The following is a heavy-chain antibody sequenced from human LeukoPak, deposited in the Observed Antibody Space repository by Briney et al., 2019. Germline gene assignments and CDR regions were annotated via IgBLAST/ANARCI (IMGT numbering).Heavy chain of an antibody. Sequence: ASVKVSCKASGYTFTSYYMHWVRQAPGQGLEWMGIINPSGGSTSYAQKFQGRVTMTRDTSTSTVYMELSSLRSEDTAVYYCAKDQDWELRKLNDYNYYYYMDVWGEGTTVTIFS. CDR3: AKDQDWELRKLNDYNYYYYMDV. J-gene: IGHJ6*03. CDR2: INPSGGST. V-gene: IGHV1-46*01. CDR1: GYTFTSYY. D-gene: IGHD1-26*01.